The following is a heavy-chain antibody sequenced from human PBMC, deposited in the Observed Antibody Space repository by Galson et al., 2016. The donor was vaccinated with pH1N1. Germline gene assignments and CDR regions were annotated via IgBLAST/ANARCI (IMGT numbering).Heavy chain of an antibody. CDR2: IKGAGSQK. J-gene: IGHJ4*02. CDR1: GFTFSSVW. D-gene: IGHD1-14*01. Sequence: SLRLSCAASGFTFSSVWMSWVRQAPGKGLEWVANIKGAGSQKYYVDSVKGRFTISRENAKNSVYLQMSSLRADDTAVYYCVKHVGSNGSYWGQGTLVTVSS. CDR3: VKHVGSNGSY. V-gene: IGHV3-7*01.